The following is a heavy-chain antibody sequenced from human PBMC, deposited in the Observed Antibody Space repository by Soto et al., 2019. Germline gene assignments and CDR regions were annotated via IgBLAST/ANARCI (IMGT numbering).Heavy chain of an antibody. D-gene: IGHD3-22*01. J-gene: IGHJ4*02. CDR2: ISGSGGST. CDR3: AKDGRPNYDRSDY. Sequence: EVQLLESGGGLVQPGGSLRLSCAASGFTFSSYAMSWVRQAPGKGLEWVSAISGSGGSTYYADSVKGRFTISRDNSKNPLYLQMNSLRAEDTAVYYCAKDGRPNYDRSDYWGQGTLVTVSS. V-gene: IGHV3-23*01. CDR1: GFTFSSYA.